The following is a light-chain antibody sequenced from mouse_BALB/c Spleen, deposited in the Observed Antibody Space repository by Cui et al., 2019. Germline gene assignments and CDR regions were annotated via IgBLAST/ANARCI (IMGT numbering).Light chain of an antibody. J-gene: IGKJ1*01. V-gene: IGKV4-80*01. CDR3: HQWSSYPWT. CDR1: PSVNY. Sequence: QIALTKSSAIMAASLGEEINLTCSASPSVNYKHWYQQKSGTSPKLLIYSTSNLASGVPSRFSGSGSGNFYSLTISSVEAEDAADYYCHQWSSYPWTFGGGTKLEIK. CDR2: STS.